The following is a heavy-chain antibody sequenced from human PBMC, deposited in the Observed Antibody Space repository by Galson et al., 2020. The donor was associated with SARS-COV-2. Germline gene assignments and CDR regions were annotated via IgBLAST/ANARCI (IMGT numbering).Heavy chain of an antibody. Sequence: SEPLSLTCTVSGGSINSGFHYWSWIRQPAGKGLEWIGRIYTSGTTTYNPSLKSRVTISIDTSKNRFSLKLSSVTAADTAVYYCARDPFYYDSSGYQTWYFDLWGRGTLVTVSS. J-gene: IGHJ2*01. D-gene: IGHD3-22*01. CDR3: ARDPFYYDSSGYQTWYFDL. V-gene: IGHV4-61*02. CDR1: GGSINSGFHY. CDR2: IYTSGTT.